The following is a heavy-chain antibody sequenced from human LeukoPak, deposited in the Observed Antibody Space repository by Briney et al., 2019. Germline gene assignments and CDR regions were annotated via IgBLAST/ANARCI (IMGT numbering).Heavy chain of an antibody. Sequence: GGSLRLSCAASGFTFSSYAMHWVRQAPGKGLEWEAVISYDGSNKYYADSVKGRFTISRDNSKNTLYLQMNSLRAEDTAVYYCAREVGSGIAAAEYYYYYYMDVWGKGTTVTVSS. CDR3: AREVGSGIAAAEYYYYYYMDV. D-gene: IGHD6-13*01. J-gene: IGHJ6*03. CDR2: ISYDGSNK. V-gene: IGHV3-30*04. CDR1: GFTFSSYA.